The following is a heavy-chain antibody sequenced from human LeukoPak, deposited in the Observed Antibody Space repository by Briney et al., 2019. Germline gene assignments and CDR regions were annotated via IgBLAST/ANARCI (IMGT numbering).Heavy chain of an antibody. Sequence: GASVKVSCKASGYTFTGYYMHWVRQAPGQGLEWMGWINPNSGGTNYAQKFQGRVTMTRDTSNSTAYMELSRLRSDDTAVYYCARERGYSSSWIDYWGQGTLVTVSS. CDR1: GYTFTGYY. J-gene: IGHJ4*02. CDR3: ARERGYSSSWIDY. CDR2: INPNSGGT. D-gene: IGHD6-13*01. V-gene: IGHV1-2*02.